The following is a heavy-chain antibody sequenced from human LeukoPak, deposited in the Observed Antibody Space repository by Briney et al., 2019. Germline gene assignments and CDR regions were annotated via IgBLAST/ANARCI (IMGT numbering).Heavy chain of an antibody. CDR3: ARDAWNGNSPLDY. D-gene: IGHD3-3*01. CDR1: GGSISSYY. V-gene: IGHV4-59*12. Sequence: TPSETLSLTCTVSGGSISSYYWNWIRQPPGKGLEWIGYISYSGSTNYNPSLKSRVTISVDTSKNQFSLKLSSVTAADTAVYYCARDAWNGNSPLDYWGQGTLVTVSS. CDR2: ISYSGST. J-gene: IGHJ4*02.